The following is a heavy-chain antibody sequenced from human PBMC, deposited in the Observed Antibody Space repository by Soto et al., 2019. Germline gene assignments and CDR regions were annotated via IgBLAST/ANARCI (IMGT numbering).Heavy chain of an antibody. CDR1: GGSISSSGNY. D-gene: IGHD3-22*01. V-gene: IGHV4-39*01. CDR3: ARSGDYYDSSGYYNDAFDI. CDR2: RYYSGTT. Sequence: SETLSLTCIVSGGSISSSGNYWGWIRQPPGKGLEWIGSRYYSGTTYYNPSLKSRVTISVDTSRTQLSLKLSSVTAADTAVYYCARSGDYYDSSGYYNDAFDIWGQGTMLTVSS. J-gene: IGHJ3*02.